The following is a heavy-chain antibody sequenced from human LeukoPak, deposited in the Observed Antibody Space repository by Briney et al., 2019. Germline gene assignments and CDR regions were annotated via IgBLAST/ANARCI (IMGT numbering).Heavy chain of an antibody. CDR3: ARSGYSYGSRWYFDL. CDR1: GGSVSSYY. Sequence: PSETLSLTCTVSGGSVSSYYWSWIRQPPGKGLEWSGYIYYSGSTNYNPSLKSRVTISVDTSKNQFSLKLSSVTAADTAVYYCARSGYSYGSRWYFDLWGRGTLVTVSS. J-gene: IGHJ2*01. CDR2: IYYSGST. V-gene: IGHV4-59*02. D-gene: IGHD5-18*01.